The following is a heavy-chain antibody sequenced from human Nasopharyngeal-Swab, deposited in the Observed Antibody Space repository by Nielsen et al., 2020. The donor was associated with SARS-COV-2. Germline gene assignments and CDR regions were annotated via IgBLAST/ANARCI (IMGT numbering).Heavy chain of an antibody. D-gene: IGHD6-13*01. V-gene: IGHV3-30*03. CDR3: ARGLIETVGTGDY. Sequence: GESLKISCAASGFTFSSFGMHWVRQAPGKGLEWVAFIAPDASNEYYGDSVKGRFSISRDSSKNTLYLQMDSLRGEDTAVYYCARGLIETVGTGDYWGQGTLVTVSS. J-gene: IGHJ4*02. CDR1: GFTFSSFG. CDR2: IAPDASNE.